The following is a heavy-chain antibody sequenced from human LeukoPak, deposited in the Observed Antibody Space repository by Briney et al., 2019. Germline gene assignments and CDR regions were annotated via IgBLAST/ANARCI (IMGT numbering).Heavy chain of an antibody. CDR3: AKVPLSSSGWDREYYFDY. CDR1: GFTVSSNY. D-gene: IGHD6-19*01. CDR2: IYGGGST. Sequence: GGSLRLSCAASGFTVSSNYMSWVRQAPGKGLEWVSVIYGGGSTYYADSVKGRFTISRDNSKNTLYLQMNSLRAEDTAVYYCAKVPLSSSGWDREYYFDYWGQGTLVTVSS. J-gene: IGHJ4*02. V-gene: IGHV3-53*05.